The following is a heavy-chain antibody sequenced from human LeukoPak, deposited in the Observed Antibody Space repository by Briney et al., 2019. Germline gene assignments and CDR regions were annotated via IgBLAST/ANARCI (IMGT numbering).Heavy chain of an antibody. J-gene: IGHJ6*02. Sequence: PGGSLRLSCAASGFTFSSYAMHWVRQAPGKGLEWVAVISYDGSNKYYADSVKGRFTISRDNSKNTLYLQMNSLRAEDTAVYYCAKVPILQQLAPPDYYYGMDVWGQGTTVTVSS. V-gene: IGHV3-30-3*01. CDR1: GFTFSSYA. CDR2: ISYDGSNK. D-gene: IGHD6-13*01. CDR3: AKVPILQQLAPPDYYYGMDV.